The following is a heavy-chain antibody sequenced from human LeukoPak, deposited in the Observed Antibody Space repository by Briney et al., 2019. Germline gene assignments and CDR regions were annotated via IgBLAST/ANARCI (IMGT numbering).Heavy chain of an antibody. J-gene: IGHJ4*02. CDR1: GFTFSSYT. CDR2: ISGSGGST. CDR3: AKRHPRLILDY. D-gene: IGHD3-22*01. Sequence: PGGSLRLSCEVSGFTFSSYTMSWVRQAPGKGLEWVSSISGSGGSTYYADSVKGRFTISRDSSKNTLYLQMNSLRAEDTAVYYCAKRHPRLILDYWGQGTLVTVSP. V-gene: IGHV3-23*01.